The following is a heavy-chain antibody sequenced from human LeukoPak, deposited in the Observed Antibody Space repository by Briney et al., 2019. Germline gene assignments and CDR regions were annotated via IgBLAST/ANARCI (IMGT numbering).Heavy chain of an antibody. CDR2: IYFSGST. Sequence: NSSETLSLTCTVSGLSINGYYWSWIRQPPGMGPEWLGYIYFSGSTNYNPSLKSRVTISLDTSKNQPSLRLSSVTAADSAVYYCASSKAVAGTPFDSWGQGTLVTVSS. CDR1: GLSINGYY. V-gene: IGHV4-59*01. J-gene: IGHJ4*02. D-gene: IGHD6-19*01. CDR3: ASSKAVAGTPFDS.